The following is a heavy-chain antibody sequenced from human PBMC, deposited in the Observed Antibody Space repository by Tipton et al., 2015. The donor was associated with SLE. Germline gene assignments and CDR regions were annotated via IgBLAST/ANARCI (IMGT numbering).Heavy chain of an antibody. J-gene: IGHJ6*03. V-gene: IGHV4-61*02. CDR3: ARGYQLPLGPYYYYYMDV. CDR2: IFSNGST. CDR1: GASISSGSYY. Sequence: TLSLTCSVSGASISSGSYYWSWIRQPAGKGLEWIGRIFSNGSTGYEPSLKSRVTISVDTSKNQFSLKLSSVTAADTAVYYCARGYQLPLGPYYYYYMDVWGKGTTVTVSS. D-gene: IGHD2-2*01.